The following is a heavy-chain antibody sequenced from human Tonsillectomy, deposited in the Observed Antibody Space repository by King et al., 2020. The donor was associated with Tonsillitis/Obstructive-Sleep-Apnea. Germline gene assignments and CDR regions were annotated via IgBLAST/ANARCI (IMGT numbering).Heavy chain of an antibody. Sequence: QLVQSGAEVKKPGASVKVSCKASGYTFTSSDINWVRQATGQGLEWMGWMNPNSGNTGYAQKFQGRVTMTRDTSISTAYMELSSLRSEDTAVYYCASRFLVRDHYSWYFDLWGRGTLVTVPS. CDR3: ASRFLVRDHYSWYFDL. CDR2: MNPNSGNT. J-gene: IGHJ2*01. CDR1: GYTFTSSD. V-gene: IGHV1-8*01. D-gene: IGHD3-3*01.